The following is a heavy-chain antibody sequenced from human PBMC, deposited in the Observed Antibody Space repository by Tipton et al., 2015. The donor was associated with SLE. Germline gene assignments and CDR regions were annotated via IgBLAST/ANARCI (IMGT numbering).Heavy chain of an antibody. D-gene: IGHD3-16*01. Sequence: TLSLTCTVSGGSISSYYWSWIRQPPGRGLEWIGYIYYSGSTNYNPSLKSRVTISVDTSKNQFSLKLSSVTAADTAVYYCARDPYLGGFDIWGQGTMVTVSS. CDR1: GGSISSYY. CDR3: ARDPYLGGFDI. CDR2: IYYSGST. V-gene: IGHV4-59*01. J-gene: IGHJ3*02.